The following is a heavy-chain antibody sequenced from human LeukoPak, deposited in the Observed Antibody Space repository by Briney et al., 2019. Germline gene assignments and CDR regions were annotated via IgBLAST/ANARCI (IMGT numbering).Heavy chain of an antibody. J-gene: IGHJ4*02. CDR3: ARSNTLYGDYDYFDY. D-gene: IGHD4-17*01. CDR1: GFTFSSYS. V-gene: IGHV3-21*01. CDR2: ISSSSSYI. Sequence: GGSLRLSCAASGFTFSSYSMNWVRQAPGKGLEWVSSISSSSSYIYYADSVKGRFTISRDNAKNSLYLQMNSLRAEDTAVYYCARSNTLYGDYDYFDYWGQGTLVTVSS.